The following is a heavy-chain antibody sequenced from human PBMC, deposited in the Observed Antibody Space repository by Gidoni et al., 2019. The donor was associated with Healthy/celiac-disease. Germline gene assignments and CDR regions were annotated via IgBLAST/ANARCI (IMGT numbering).Heavy chain of an antibody. CDR1: GFTFIGSA. D-gene: IGHD3-3*01. CDR2: IRSKANSYAT. Sequence: EVQLVESGGGLVQPGGSLKLSCAASGFTFIGSAMHWVRQASGKGLGWVGRIRSKANSYATAYAASVKGRFTISRDDSKNTAYLQMNSLKTEDTAVYYCSIGLLEWLPTQDYWGQGTLVTVSS. J-gene: IGHJ4*02. CDR3: SIGLLEWLPTQDY. V-gene: IGHV3-73*01.